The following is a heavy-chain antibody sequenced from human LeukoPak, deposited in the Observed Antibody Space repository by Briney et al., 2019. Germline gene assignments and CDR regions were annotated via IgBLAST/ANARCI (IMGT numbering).Heavy chain of an antibody. Sequence: PSETLFLTCTVSGGSISSYYWSGIRQPPGKGLEWIGYIYYSGSTNYNPSLKSRVTISVDTSKNQCSLMLSSVTAADTAVYYCAGRDYYDSSGYPDAFDIWGQGTMVTVSS. CDR3: AGRDYYDSSGYPDAFDI. V-gene: IGHV4-59*01. J-gene: IGHJ3*02. CDR2: IYYSGST. D-gene: IGHD3-22*01. CDR1: GGSISSYY.